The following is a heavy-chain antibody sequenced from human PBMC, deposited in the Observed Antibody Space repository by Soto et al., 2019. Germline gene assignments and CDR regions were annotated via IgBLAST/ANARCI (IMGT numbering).Heavy chain of an antibody. CDR2: SNPSGGST. V-gene: IGHV1-46*01. CDR1: GYNFTSYY. CDR3: AIYCSSTSFLTRWFDP. D-gene: IGHD2-2*01. Sequence: ASVKDSCKTSGYNFTSYYMHWVRQTPGQGLERMGISNPSGGSTSYAQKFQGRVTMTRDTSTSTVYIELSSLRSEDTAVYYFAIYCSSTSFLTRWFDPWGQVTLVTVSS. J-gene: IGHJ5*02.